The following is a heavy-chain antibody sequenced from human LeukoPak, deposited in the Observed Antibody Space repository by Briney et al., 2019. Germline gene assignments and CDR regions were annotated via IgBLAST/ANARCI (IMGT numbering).Heavy chain of an antibody. D-gene: IGHD6-6*01. CDR1: GGSFSGYY. CDR3: ARGKRIAARSYYFDY. V-gene: IGHV4-34*01. CDR2: INHSGST. J-gene: IGHJ4*02. Sequence: SETLSLTCAVYGGSFSGYYWSWIRQPPGKGLEWIGEINHSGSTNYNPSLKSRVTISVDTSKNQFSLKLSSVTAADTAVYYCARGKRIAARSYYFDYWGKGTLVTVSS.